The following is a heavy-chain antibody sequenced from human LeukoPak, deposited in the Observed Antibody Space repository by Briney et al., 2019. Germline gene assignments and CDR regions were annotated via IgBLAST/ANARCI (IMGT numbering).Heavy chain of an antibody. CDR1: GYSISSGYY. CDR3: ARVTPVVAVAATDAFDI. CDR2: IYHSGST. V-gene: IGHV4-38-2*01. Sequence: SETLSLTCAVSGYSISSGYYWGWIRQPPGKGLEWIGSIYHSGSTYYNPSLKSRVTISVDTSKNQFSLKLSPVTAADTAVYYCARVTPVVAVAATDAFDIWGQGTMVTVSS. J-gene: IGHJ3*02. D-gene: IGHD2-15*01.